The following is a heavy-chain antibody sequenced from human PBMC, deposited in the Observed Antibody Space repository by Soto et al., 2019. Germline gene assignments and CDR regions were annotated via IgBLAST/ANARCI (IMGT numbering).Heavy chain of an antibody. V-gene: IGHV3-66*01. Sequence: GGSLRLSCAAPGFTVSNYHMDWVRRAPGKGLEWVSVIYTAGSADFADSVKGRFTISRDSSKNTVSLEMTSLRAEDTAVYYCAKGGRQWLVTSDFNYWGQGALVTVSS. D-gene: IGHD6-19*01. CDR3: AKGGRQWLVTSDFNY. CDR1: GFTVSNYH. J-gene: IGHJ4*02. CDR2: IYTAGSA.